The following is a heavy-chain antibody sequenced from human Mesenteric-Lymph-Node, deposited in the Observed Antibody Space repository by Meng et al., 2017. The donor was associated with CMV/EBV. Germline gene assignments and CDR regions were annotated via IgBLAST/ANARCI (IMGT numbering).Heavy chain of an antibody. CDR2: IYHSGTT. V-gene: IGHV4-4*02. J-gene: IGHJ5*02. CDR3: ARGLVGYCSSTSCYSQFDP. D-gene: IGHD2-2*01. Sequence: GSLRLSCAVSGGFISNSNWWSWVRQPPGKGLEWIGEIYHSGTTNYNPSLKSRVTISVDKSKNQFSLKLSSVTAADTAVYYCARGLVGYCSSTSCYSQFDPWGQGTLVTVSS. CDR1: GGFISNSNW.